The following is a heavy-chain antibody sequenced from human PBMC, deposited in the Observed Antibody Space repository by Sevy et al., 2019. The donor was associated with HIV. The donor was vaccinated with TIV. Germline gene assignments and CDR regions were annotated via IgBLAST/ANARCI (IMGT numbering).Heavy chain of an antibody. CDR2: INSDGSST. J-gene: IGHJ4*02. D-gene: IGHD2-15*01. Sequence: GGSLRLSCAASGFTFSSYWMHWVRQAPGKGLVWVSRINSDGSSTSYADSVKGRCTISRDNAKNTLYLQMNSLRAEDTAVYYCARTPTPYYFDYWGQGTLVTVSS. CDR3: ARTPTPYYFDY. CDR1: GFTFSSYW. V-gene: IGHV3-74*01.